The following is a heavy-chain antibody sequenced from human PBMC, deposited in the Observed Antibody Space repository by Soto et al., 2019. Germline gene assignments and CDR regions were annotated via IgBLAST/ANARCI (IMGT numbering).Heavy chain of an antibody. CDR3: ASAAVTGTAGLDF. J-gene: IGHJ4*01. CDR2: INPNSGGT. V-gene: IGHV1-2*02. Sequence: ASVKVSCKASGYPFSGFYMHWVRHAPGQEIEWIGWINPNSGGTKSAEKFQGRVTMTRDTSISTAYMELSRLTSDDTAVYYCASAAVTGTAGLDFWGQGTQVTVSS. D-gene: IGHD6-19*01. CDR1: GYPFSGFY.